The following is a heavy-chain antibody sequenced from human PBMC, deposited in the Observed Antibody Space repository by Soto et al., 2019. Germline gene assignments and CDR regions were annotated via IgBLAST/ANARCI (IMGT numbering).Heavy chain of an antibody. CDR3: ARVYSYDSSGHYYRWFDP. CDR2: IYHSGST. CDR1: GGSISISNW. Sequence: SETLSLTCAASGGSISISNWWSWVRRPPGKGLEWIGEIYHSGSTNYNPSLKSRVTILVDKSKNQFSLNLSSVTAADTALYYCARVYSYDSSGHYYRWFDPWGQGTLVTVSS. V-gene: IGHV4-4*02. D-gene: IGHD3-22*01. J-gene: IGHJ5*02.